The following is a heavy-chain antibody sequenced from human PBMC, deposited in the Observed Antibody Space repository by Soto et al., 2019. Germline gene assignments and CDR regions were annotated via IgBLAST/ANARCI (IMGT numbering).Heavy chain of an antibody. Sequence: ASVNVSCKASGYTFTNPDVHRVPQAPEQGLEWMGIINPLGGSTNYAEKFQGRVTMTRDTSTSTVYMELSSLRFEDTAVYYCASSTYYYDSIGSYWGQGTLVTVSS. CDR1: GYTFTNPD. V-gene: IGHV1-46*03. D-gene: IGHD3-22*01. CDR3: ASSTYYYDSIGSY. J-gene: IGHJ4*02. CDR2: INPLGGST.